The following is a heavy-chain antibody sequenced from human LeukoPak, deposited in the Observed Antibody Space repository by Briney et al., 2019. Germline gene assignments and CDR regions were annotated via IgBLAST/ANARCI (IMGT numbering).Heavy chain of an antibody. D-gene: IGHD1-7*01. J-gene: IGHJ4*02. CDR1: GFTFSAYR. CDR2: IKQDGSEK. Sequence: GGSLRLSCAASGFTFSAYRMNWVRQAPGKGLEWVANIKQDGSEKYYVDSVKGRFTISRDNAKNSLYLQMNSLRAEDTAVYYCARTGTGTHDWGQGTLVTVSS. CDR3: ARTGTGTHD. V-gene: IGHV3-7*01.